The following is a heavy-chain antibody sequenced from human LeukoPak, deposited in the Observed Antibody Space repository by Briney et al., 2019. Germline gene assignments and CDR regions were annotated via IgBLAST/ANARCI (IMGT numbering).Heavy chain of an antibody. CDR1: GLSFGNYW. J-gene: IGHJ4*02. Sequence: GGSLRLSCAVSGLSFGNYWMSWVRQAPGKGLEWVAFIRYDGSNKYYADSVKGRFTISRDNSKNTLYLQMNSLRAEDTAVYYCANFRATPSDYWGQGTLVTVSS. V-gene: IGHV3-30*02. CDR2: IRYDGSNK. CDR3: ANFRATPSDY. D-gene: IGHD4-23*01.